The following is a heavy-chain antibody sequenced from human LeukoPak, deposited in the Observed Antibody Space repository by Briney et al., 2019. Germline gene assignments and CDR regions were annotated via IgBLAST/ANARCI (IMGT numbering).Heavy chain of an antibody. V-gene: IGHV3-7*01. J-gene: IGHJ4*01. CDR1: GFTFSSYG. D-gene: IGHD4-17*01. CDR2: IKQDGSEK. Sequence: GGSLRLSCAASGFTFSSYGMSWVRQAPGQGLEWVSNIKQDGSEKCVDYVKGRFIIFRENAKKSLYQQMKSLSADATAEYYCARVSPNTVTTLQYFYYWGDGTLVTVSS. CDR3: ARVSPNTVTTLQYFYY.